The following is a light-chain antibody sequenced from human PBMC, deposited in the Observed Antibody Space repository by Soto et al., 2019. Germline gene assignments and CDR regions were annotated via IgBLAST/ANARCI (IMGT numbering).Light chain of an antibody. V-gene: IGKV1D-16*01. Sequence: DIQMTQSPSSLSASVGDKVTITCRASQTINSWLAWYQQKPGKAPKYLIYAGSSLQSGVSSRFSRSGSRTDFTLTISSLQPEDFATHYFQRYGSYPLTFGGGTNVEIK. CDR2: AGS. J-gene: IGKJ4*01. CDR1: QTINSW. CDR3: QRYGSYPLT.